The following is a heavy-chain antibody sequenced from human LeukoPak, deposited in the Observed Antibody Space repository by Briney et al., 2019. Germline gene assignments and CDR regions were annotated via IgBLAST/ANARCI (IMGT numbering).Heavy chain of an antibody. CDR3: ARGWVAAAGKNWFDP. Sequence: SETLSLTCTVSGGSISSYYWSWIRQPPGKGLEWIGYIYYSGSTNYNPSLKSRVTISVDTSKNQFSLKLSSVTAADTAVYYCARGWVAAAGKNWFDPWGQGTLVTVSS. D-gene: IGHD6-13*01. CDR2: IYYSGST. J-gene: IGHJ5*02. V-gene: IGHV4-59*12. CDR1: GGSISSYY.